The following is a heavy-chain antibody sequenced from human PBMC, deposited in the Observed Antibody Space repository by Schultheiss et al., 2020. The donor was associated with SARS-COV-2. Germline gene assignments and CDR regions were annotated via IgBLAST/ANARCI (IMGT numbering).Heavy chain of an antibody. J-gene: IGHJ4*02. CDR3: ARLVCGGDCSSRRYFDC. D-gene: IGHD2-21*01. Sequence: GGSLRLSCAASGFTFSSYWMHWVRQAPGKGLEWVSSITGSSDSILYVDSVKGRFTISRDNAKNSLYLEMNSLRGEDTAVYYCARLVCGGDCSSRRYFDCWGQGTLVTVSS. V-gene: IGHV3-48*01. CDR2: ITGSSDSI. CDR1: GFTFSSYW.